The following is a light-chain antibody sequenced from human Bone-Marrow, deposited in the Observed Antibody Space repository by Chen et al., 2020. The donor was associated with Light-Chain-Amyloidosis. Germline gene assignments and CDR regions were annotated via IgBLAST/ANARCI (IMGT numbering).Light chain of an antibody. CDR2: EDD. V-gene: IGLV6-57*01. J-gene: IGLJ3*02. Sequence: FMLTQPHSVSESPGKTVIISCTRSSGSIATNYVQWYQQRPGSSPTTVIYEDDQRPSGVPERFSGSIDRSSNSASLTISGLKTEDEADYYCQSYQGSSQGVFGRGTKLTVL. CDR1: SGSIATNY. CDR3: QSYQGSSQGV.